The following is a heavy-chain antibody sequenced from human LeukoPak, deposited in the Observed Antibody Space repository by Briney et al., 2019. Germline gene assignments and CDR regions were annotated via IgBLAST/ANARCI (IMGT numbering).Heavy chain of an antibody. CDR3: ARAHPHYDLFHAFDH. J-gene: IGHJ4*02. Sequence: ASVTVSCKASRYNFIGYGITWVRQAPGQPREWMGWVSSYNGNTDFAQKFQGRVSMTTEISTTTVYMELRGLRSDDTAVYYCARAHPHYDLFHAFDHWGQGTLVTVSS. D-gene: IGHD3/OR15-3a*01. CDR2: VSSYNGNT. V-gene: IGHV1-18*01. CDR1: RYNFIGYG.